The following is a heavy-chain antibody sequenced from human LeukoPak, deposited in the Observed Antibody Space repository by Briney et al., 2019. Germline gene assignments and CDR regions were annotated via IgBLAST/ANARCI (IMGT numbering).Heavy chain of an antibody. J-gene: IGHJ6*03. CDR1: GGSISSYY. V-gene: IGHV4-59*01. CDR2: IYYSGST. D-gene: IGHD3-10*01. CDR3: ARLRGEYYYYYMDV. Sequence: SETLSLTCTVSGGSISSYYWSWIRQPPGKGLEWIGYIYYSGSTDYNPSLKSRVTISVDTSKNQFSLKLSSVTAADTAVYYCARLRGEYYYYYMDVWGKGTTVTISS.